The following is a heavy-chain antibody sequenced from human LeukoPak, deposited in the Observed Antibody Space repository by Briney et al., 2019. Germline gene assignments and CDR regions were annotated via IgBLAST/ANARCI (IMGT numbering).Heavy chain of an antibody. D-gene: IGHD3-22*01. Sequence: ASVTVSCKASGYTFTSYGISWVRQAPGQGLEWMGWISACNGNTNYAQKLQGRATMTTDTSTSTAYMELRSLRSDDTAVYYCARESNTYYYDSSGYFGDYWGQGTLVTVSS. CDR3: ARESNTYYYDSSGYFGDY. V-gene: IGHV1-18*01. CDR1: GYTFTSYG. CDR2: ISACNGNT. J-gene: IGHJ4*02.